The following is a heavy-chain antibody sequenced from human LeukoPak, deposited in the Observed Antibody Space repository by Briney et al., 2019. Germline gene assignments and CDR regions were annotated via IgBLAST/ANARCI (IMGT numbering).Heavy chain of an antibody. D-gene: IGHD5-18*01. Sequence: WIRQPPGKGLEWVAFIRYDGSNKYYADSVKGRFTISRDNSKNTLYLQMNSLRAEDTAVYYCAKERDTAMVTIDYWGQGTLVTVSS. J-gene: IGHJ4*02. V-gene: IGHV3-30*02. CDR2: IRYDGSNK. CDR3: AKERDTAMVTIDY.